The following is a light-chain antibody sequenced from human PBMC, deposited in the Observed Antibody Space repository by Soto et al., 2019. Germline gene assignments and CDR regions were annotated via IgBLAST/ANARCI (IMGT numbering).Light chain of an antibody. CDR3: SSYAGRDIWV. V-gene: IGLV2-8*01. CDR1: SVDINY. J-gene: IGLJ3*02. Sequence: QSALTQPPSASGSREQSVTISCTGTSVDINYVSWFQQHPGKAPKLIICEVTKRPSGVPDRFSGSKSGNTASLTVSGLQDDDEADYYCSSYAGRDIWVFGGGTKLTVL. CDR2: EVT.